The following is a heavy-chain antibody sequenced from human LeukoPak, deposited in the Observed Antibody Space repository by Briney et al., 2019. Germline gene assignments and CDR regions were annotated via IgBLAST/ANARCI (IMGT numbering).Heavy chain of an antibody. Sequence: GGSLRLPCAASGFTFSNAWMSWVRQAPGKGLEWVGRIKSKTDGGTTDYAAPVKGRFTISRDDSKNTLYLQMNSLKTEDAAVYYCTTGGYSYGRGYYYYGMDVWGQGTTVTVSS. CDR2: IKSKTDGGTT. V-gene: IGHV3-15*01. D-gene: IGHD5-18*01. CDR3: TTGGYSYGRGYYYYGMDV. J-gene: IGHJ6*02. CDR1: GFTFSNAW.